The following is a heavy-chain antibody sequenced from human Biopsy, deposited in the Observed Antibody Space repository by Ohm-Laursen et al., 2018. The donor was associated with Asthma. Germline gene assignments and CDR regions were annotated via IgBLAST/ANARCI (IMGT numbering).Heavy chain of an antibody. D-gene: IGHD2-15*01. CDR1: GGSINSSTW. CDR2: FFHTGST. J-gene: IGHJ4*02. V-gene: IGHV4-4*03. CDR3: ATLRVYCRGASCFFFNY. Sequence: PGTLSLTCPVSGGSINSSTWWSWVRQPPGKGLEWIGEFFHTGSTNYSPSLKSRVTISVDKSKNQFSLNLSAVTAADTAVYYCATLRVYCRGASCFFFNYWGQGTLVTVSS.